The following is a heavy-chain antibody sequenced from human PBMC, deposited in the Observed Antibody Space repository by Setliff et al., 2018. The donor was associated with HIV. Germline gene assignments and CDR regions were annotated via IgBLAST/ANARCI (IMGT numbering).Heavy chain of an antibody. Sequence: WASVKVSCKASGGTFSRHAFSWVRQAPGQGLEWMGGIIPTFDTANYAQKFQGRVTITADKSTNTVYMELNSQRSEDTAMYYCARGVHSGGSGWYNWYFDLWGRGTLVTVSS. D-gene: IGHD6-19*01. V-gene: IGHV1-69*06. CDR3: ARGVHSGGSGWYNWYFDL. CDR2: IIPTFDTA. CDR1: GGTFSRHA. J-gene: IGHJ2*01.